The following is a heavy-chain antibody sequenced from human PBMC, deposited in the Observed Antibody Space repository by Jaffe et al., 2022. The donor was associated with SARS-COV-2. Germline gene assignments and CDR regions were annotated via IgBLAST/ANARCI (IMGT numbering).Heavy chain of an antibody. Sequence: QVQLQESGPGLVKPSQTLSLTCTVSGGSISSGSYYWSWIRQPAGKGLEWIGRIYTSGSTNYNPSLKSRVTISVDTSKNQFSLKLSSVTAADTAVYYCARADFWSGYAHGMDVWGQGTTVTVSS. D-gene: IGHD3-3*01. CDR1: GGSISSGSYY. CDR3: ARADFWSGYAHGMDV. J-gene: IGHJ6*02. CDR2: IYTSGST. V-gene: IGHV4-61*02.